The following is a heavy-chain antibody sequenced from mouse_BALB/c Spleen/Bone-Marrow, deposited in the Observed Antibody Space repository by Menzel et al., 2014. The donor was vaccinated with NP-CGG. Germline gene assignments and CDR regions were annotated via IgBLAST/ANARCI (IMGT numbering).Heavy chain of an antibody. D-gene: IGHD6-1*01. J-gene: IGHJ4*01. CDR3: ARASWDY. CDR2: ILPGSGST. Sequence: QVQLQQPGAELMKPGASVKISCKATGYTFSSYWIEWVKQRPGHGLEWIGEILPGSGSTNYNEKFKGKATFTADTSSNTAYMQLNSLTSEDSAVYYCARASWDYWGQGTSVTVSS. V-gene: IGHV1-9*01. CDR1: GYTFSSYW.